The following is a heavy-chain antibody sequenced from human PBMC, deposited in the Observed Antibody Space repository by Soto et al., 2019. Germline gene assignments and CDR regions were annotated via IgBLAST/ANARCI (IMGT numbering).Heavy chain of an antibody. Sequence: PGESLTISCTCSGYSFTRYWIGWVRQMPGKGLEWMGIIYPGDSGTRYSPSFQGQVTISADKSISTAYLQWSSLKASDTAMYYCARHKIYDSSGYFDYWGQGTLVTVSS. CDR3: ARHKIYDSSGYFDY. D-gene: IGHD3-22*01. CDR2: IYPGDSGT. CDR1: GYSFTRYW. J-gene: IGHJ4*02. V-gene: IGHV5-51*01.